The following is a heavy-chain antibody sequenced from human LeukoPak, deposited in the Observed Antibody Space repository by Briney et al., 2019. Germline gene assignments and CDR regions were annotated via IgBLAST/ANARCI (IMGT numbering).Heavy chain of an antibody. CDR1: GFTFSSYA. CDR2: INNVGSYI. D-gene: IGHD2-2*02. Sequence: GSLRLSCAASGFTFSSYAMHWVRQAPGKGLEWVSSINNVGSYIYYAESVKGRFTISRDNAKNSLYLQMNSLRAEDTAVYYCARDGRYCSSTSCYRETWFDPWGQGTLVTVSS. CDR3: ARDGRYCSSTSCYRETWFDP. V-gene: IGHV3-21*01. J-gene: IGHJ5*02.